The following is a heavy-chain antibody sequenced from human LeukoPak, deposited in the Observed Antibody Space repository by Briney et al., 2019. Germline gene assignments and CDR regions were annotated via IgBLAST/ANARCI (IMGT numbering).Heavy chain of an antibody. J-gene: IGHJ4*02. CDR1: GYTFTGYY. D-gene: IGHD5-12*01. V-gene: IGHV1-2*04. CDR2: INPNSGGT. CDR3: ARGDSGYDWSFDY. Sequence: ASVKVSCKASGYTFTGYYMHWVRQAPGQGLEWMGWINPNSGGTNYAQKFQGWVTMTRDTSISTAYMELSRLRSDDTAVYYCARGDSGYDWSFDYWGQGTLVTVSS.